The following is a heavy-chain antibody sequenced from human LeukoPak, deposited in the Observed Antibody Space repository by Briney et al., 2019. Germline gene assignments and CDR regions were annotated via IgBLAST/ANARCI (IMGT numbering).Heavy chain of an antibody. CDR1: GGSFSGYY. CDR2: INHRGST. Sequence: PSETLSLTCAVYGGSFSGYYWSWIRQPPEKGLEWIGEINHRGSTNYNPSLKSRVTVSLDTSKNQFSLKLSPVTAADTAVYYCARAPGAALDWGQGILVTVSS. J-gene: IGHJ4*02. V-gene: IGHV4-34*01. D-gene: IGHD2-15*01. CDR3: ARAPGAALD.